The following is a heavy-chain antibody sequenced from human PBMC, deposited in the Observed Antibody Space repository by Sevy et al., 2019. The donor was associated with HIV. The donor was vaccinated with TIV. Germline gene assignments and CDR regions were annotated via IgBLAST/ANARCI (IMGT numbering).Heavy chain of an antibody. V-gene: IGHV3-33*01. J-gene: IGHJ6*02. D-gene: IGHD3-3*01. CDR2: IWYDGSNK. CDR1: GFTFSSYG. Sequence: GGSLRLSCAASGFTFSSYGMHWVRQAPGKGLEWVAVIWYDGSNKYYADSVKGRFTIPRDNSKNTLYLQMNSLRAEDTAVYYCARDLTIFGVVINYYGMDVWGQGTTVTVSS. CDR3: ARDLTIFGVVINYYGMDV.